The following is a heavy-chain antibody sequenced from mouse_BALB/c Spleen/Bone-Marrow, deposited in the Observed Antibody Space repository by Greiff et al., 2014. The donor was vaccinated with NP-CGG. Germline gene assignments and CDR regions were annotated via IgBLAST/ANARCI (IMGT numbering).Heavy chain of an antibody. CDR2: IDPSDSET. V-gene: IGHV1-69*02. Sequence: VQLQQSGAELVKPGAPVKLSCKASGYTFTDYWMNWVKQRPGRGLEWIGRIDPSDSETHYNQKFKDKATLTVDKSSTTAYIQLSNLTSEDSAVYYCARTAYWGQGTLVTDSA. CDR1: GYTFTDYW. J-gene: IGHJ3*01. CDR3: ARTAY.